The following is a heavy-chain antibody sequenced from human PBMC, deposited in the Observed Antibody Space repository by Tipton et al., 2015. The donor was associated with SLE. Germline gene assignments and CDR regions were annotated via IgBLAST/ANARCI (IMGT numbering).Heavy chain of an antibody. V-gene: IGHV4-59*01. CDR3: ARGFTVTGRGCSYGGYIDV. CDR1: GGSISSYY. J-gene: IGHJ6*03. Sequence: TLSLTCTVSGGSISSYYWSWIRQPPGKGLEWIGHIYYSGSTNYNPSLKSRVTISVDTSKNQFSLKLSSVTAADTAVYYCARGFTVTGRGCSYGGYIDVSGKGSTVPVAS. CDR2: IYYSGST. D-gene: IGHD4-11*01.